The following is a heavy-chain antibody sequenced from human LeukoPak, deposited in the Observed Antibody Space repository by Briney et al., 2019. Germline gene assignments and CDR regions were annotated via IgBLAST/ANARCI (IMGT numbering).Heavy chain of an antibody. Sequence: SETLSLTCTVSGGSISSGGYYWSWTRQHPGKGLEWIGYIYYSGSTYYNPSLKSRVTISVDTSKNQFSLKLSSVTAADTAVHYCARKMRSIAAAGTGYYFDYWGQGTLVTVSS. CDR1: GGSISSGGYY. V-gene: IGHV4-31*03. CDR2: IYYSGST. J-gene: IGHJ4*02. D-gene: IGHD6-13*01. CDR3: ARKMRSIAAAGTGYYFDY.